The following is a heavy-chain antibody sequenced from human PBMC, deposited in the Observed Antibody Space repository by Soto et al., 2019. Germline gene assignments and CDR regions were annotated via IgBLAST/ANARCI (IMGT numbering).Heavy chain of an antibody. CDR3: ARRAPDCSSTSCYYPY. CDR1: GYSFTSYW. CDR2: IYPGDSDT. D-gene: IGHD2-2*01. Sequence: GESLKISCKGSGYSFTSYWIGWVRQMPGKGLEWMGIIYPGDSDTRYSPSFQGQVTISADKSISTAYLQWSSLKASDTAMFYCARRAPDCSSTSCYYPYWGQGTLVTVSS. J-gene: IGHJ4*02. V-gene: IGHV5-51*01.